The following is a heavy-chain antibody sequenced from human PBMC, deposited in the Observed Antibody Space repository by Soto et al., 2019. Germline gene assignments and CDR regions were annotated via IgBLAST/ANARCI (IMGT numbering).Heavy chain of an antibody. CDR2: IYSGGSI. V-gene: IGHV3-66*01. CDR1: GFTVSSNY. D-gene: IGHD3-22*01. J-gene: IGHJ4*02. Sequence: GGSLRLSCAASGFTVSSNYMSWVRQAPGKGLEWVSVIYSGGSIYYADSVKGRFTISRDYAKNSLYLQMHSLRAEDTAVYYCARDSSDSSGYYKLFDYWGRGTLVTVSS. CDR3: ARDSSDSSGYYKLFDY.